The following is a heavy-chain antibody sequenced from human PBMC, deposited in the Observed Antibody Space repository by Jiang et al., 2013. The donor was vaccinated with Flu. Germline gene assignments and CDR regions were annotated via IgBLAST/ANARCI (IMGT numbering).Heavy chain of an antibody. V-gene: IGHV7-4-1*01. J-gene: IGHJ6*02. CDR1: GYTFTSYA. CDR3: AGGITIFWSAYYYYYGMDV. D-gene: IGHD3-3*01. CDR2: INTNTGNP. Sequence: QSGSELKKPGASVKVSCKASGYTFTSYAMNWVRQAPGQGLEWIGWINTNTGNPTYAQGFTGRFVFSLDTSVSTAYLQICSLKAEDTAVYYCAGGITIFWSAYYYYYGMDVWGQGTTVTVSS.